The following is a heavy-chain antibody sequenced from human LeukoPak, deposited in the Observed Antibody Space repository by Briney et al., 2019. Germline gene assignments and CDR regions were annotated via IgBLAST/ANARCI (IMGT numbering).Heavy chain of an antibody. CDR2: IHTDGST. V-gene: IGHV4-61*02. Sequence: PSQTLSLTCTVSGDSINTGRYYWSWIRLPAGKGLEGIVRIHTDGSTKYNPSLKSRVTISVDTSKNQFSLKLSSVTAADTAVYYCARGEAMDVWGKGTTVIVSS. CDR3: ARGEAMDV. J-gene: IGHJ6*03. CDR1: GDSINTGRYY.